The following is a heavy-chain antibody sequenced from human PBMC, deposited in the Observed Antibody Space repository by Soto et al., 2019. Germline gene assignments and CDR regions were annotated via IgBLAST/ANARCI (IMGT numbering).Heavy chain of an antibody. J-gene: IGHJ4*02. CDR3: GKDGAVSDYTYLDY. CDR2: ISWDGRST. CDR1: GFTFDDYS. Sequence: EVQLVESGGVVVQPGGSLRLSCAASGFTFDDYSMPWVRQAPGKGLEWVSLISWDGRSTYYADSVKGRFTISRDNSKNSLYLQMNSLTTEDTAFYYCGKDGAVSDYTYLDYWGQGALVTVSS. D-gene: IGHD4-17*01. V-gene: IGHV3-43*01.